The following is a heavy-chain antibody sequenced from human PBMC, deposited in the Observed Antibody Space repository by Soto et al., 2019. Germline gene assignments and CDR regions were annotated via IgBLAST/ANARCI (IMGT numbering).Heavy chain of an antibody. CDR3: ARRAWDSYYAIEV. D-gene: IGHD3-22*01. Sequence: VQLVESGGGDVQPGRSLRLSCAASGFKYTDFALHWVRQAPGKGLEWVAIISYDGSDKYYADSVKGRFVISRDNPKNTRYLELNSLRPEDTAVYFCARRAWDSYYAIEVWGQGTTVTVFS. V-gene: IGHV3-30*09. CDR1: GFKYTDFA. J-gene: IGHJ6*02. CDR2: ISYDGSDK.